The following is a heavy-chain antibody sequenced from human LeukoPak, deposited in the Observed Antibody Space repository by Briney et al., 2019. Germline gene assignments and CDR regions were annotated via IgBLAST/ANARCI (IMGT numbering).Heavy chain of an antibody. Sequence: GGSLRLSCAASGFTFSSYSMNWVRQAPGKGLEWVSSISSSSSYIYYADSVKGRFTISRDNAKNSLYLQMNSLRAEDTTVCYCARDQRGYDSSCRDYGRKETLVTVSS. J-gene: IGHJ4*02. CDR2: ISSSSSYI. V-gene: IGHV3-21*01. CDR1: GFTFSSYS. D-gene: IGHD5-12*01. CDR3: ARDQRGYDSSCRDY.